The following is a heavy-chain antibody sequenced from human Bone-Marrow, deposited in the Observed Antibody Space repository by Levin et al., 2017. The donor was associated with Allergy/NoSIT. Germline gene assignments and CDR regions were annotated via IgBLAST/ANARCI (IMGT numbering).Heavy chain of an antibody. V-gene: IGHV3-72*01. CDR2: TRNKANRYTT. CDR3: ARVTVGSTSGLWYFDY. D-gene: IGHD1-20*01. Sequence: SLPLSFSSSFFPFLSPSLSFFLPSPFPGLAWVGRTRNKANRYTTEYAASVKGRFTISRDDSKNSLYLQMNSLKTEDTAVYYCARVTVGSTSGLWYFDYWGQGTLVTVSS. J-gene: IGHJ4*02. CDR1: FFPFLSPS.